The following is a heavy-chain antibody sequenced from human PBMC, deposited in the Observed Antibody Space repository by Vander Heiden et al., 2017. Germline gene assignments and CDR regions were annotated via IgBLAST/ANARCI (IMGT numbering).Heavy chain of an antibody. CDR1: GRSIGRGDYY. V-gene: IGHV4-30-4*01. D-gene: IGHD4-17*01. Sequence: QVQLQESGPGLVKPSQTLSLTRTVPGRSIGRGDYYWSWIRQPPGEGLEWIVYIYYSGSTYYNPSLKSRVTISVDTSKKQFSLKLSSVTAADTAVYYCARAWVTITGYFDYWGQRTLVTVSS. CDR2: IYYSGST. J-gene: IGHJ4*02. CDR3: ARAWVTITGYFDY.